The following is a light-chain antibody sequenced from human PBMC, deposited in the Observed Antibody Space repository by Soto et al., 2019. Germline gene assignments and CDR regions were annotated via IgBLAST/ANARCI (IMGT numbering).Light chain of an antibody. CDR2: EVS. CDR1: SSDVGGYNY. Sequence: QSALTQPASVSGSPGQSITISCTGTSSDVGGYNYVSWYQQHPGKAPKLMIYEVSNRPSGVSNRCSGSKSGNTASLTISGLQAEDEADDYCSSYTSSSSVVFGGGTKLTVL. CDR3: SSYTSSSSVV. J-gene: IGLJ2*01. V-gene: IGLV2-14*01.